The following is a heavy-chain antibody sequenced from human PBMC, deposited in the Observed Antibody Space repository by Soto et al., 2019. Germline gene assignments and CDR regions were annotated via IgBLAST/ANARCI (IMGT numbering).Heavy chain of an antibody. J-gene: IGHJ6*02. CDR2: VSYDGSSK. CDR1: GFIFSSYG. CDR3: AKDGAEDNYYFGMDV. D-gene: IGHD2-15*01. V-gene: IGHV3-30*18. Sequence: GGSLRLSCAASGFIFSSYGMHWIRQAPGKGLEWVAVVSYDGSSKNYADSVKGRFTISRDSSENTLYLQMNSLRTEDTAVYYCAKDGAEDNYYFGMDVWGQGTTVTVS.